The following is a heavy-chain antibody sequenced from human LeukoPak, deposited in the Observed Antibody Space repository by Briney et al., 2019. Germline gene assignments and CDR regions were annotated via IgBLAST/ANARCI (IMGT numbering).Heavy chain of an antibody. CDR3: AREGYKYDKTEFDY. CDR2: ISPSDGST. V-gene: IGHV1-46*01. CDR1: GYSFSNYH. Sequence: ASVKVSCKASGYSFSNYHLHWVRHAPGQGLEWMGRISPSDGSTRYAQMFQGRVTMTRDTSTSTVFTELSGLRSEDTAVYYCAREGYKYDKTEFDYWGQGTLVTVSP. J-gene: IGHJ4*02. D-gene: IGHD2-15*01.